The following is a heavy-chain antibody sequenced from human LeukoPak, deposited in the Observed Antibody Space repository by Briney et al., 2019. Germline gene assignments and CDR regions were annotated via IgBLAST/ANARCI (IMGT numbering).Heavy chain of an antibody. D-gene: IGHD4-17*01. CDR2: IYYSGST. J-gene: IGHJ5*02. CDR1: GGSISRSRDY. CDR3: ARDPTSSYGDSGSGWFDP. V-gene: IGHV4-39*07. Sequence: SETLSLTCTVSGGSISRSRDYWGWIRQPPGKGLEWIGSIYYSGSTYYNPSLKSRVTISVDTSKNQFSLKLSSVTAADTAVYYCARDPTSSYGDSGSGWFDPWGQGTLVTVSS.